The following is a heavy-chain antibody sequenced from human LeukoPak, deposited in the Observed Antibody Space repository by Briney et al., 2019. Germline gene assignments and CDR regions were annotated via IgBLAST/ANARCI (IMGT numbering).Heavy chain of an antibody. D-gene: IGHD3-10*01. CDR2: IRFDGTNK. J-gene: IGHJ4*02. Sequence: GGSLRLSCAASGFTFSNYGMHWVRQAPGKGLEWVAFIRFDGTNKFYADSVKGRFTISRDNAKNSLFLQMNSLRAEDTAVYYCARASYYSGSGTYYIDYWGQGTLVTVSS. CDR1: GFTFSNYG. V-gene: IGHV3-30*02. CDR3: ARASYYSGSGTYYIDY.